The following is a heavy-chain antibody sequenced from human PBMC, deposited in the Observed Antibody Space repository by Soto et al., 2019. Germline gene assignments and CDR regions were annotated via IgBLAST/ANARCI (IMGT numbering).Heavy chain of an antibody. D-gene: IGHD3-3*02. J-gene: IGHJ6*03. CDR1: GGSISSSTYY. Sequence: SETLSLTCTVSGGSISSSTYYWGWIRQPPGKGLEWIGNIYYSGSTYYNPSLKSRVTISVDTSKNQFSLKLSSVTAADTAVYYCSRPWVSFLGYSYYMDVWGKGTTVTVSS. V-gene: IGHV4-39*01. CDR3: SRPWVSFLGYSYYMDV. CDR2: IYYSGST.